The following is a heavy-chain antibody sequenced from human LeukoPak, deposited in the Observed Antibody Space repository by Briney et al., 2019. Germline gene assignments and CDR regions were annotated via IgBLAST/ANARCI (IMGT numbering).Heavy chain of an antibody. V-gene: IGHV3-21*01. Sequence: PGGSLRLSCAASGFTFSSYNMNWVRQAPGKGLKWVSYISITSSYIYYADSVKGRFTISRDNAKKSLYPQMNSLRAEDTAIYFCASTGRDDDHFDYWGQGTLVTVSS. CDR3: ASTGRDDDHFDY. D-gene: IGHD5-24*01. J-gene: IGHJ4*02. CDR1: GFTFSSYN. CDR2: ISITSSYI.